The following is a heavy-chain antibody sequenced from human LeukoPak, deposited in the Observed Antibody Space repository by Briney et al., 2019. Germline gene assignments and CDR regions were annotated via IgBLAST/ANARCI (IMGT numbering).Heavy chain of an antibody. V-gene: IGHV3-23*01. CDR3: AKDLALAGTGCGFDA. CDR1: GFTFTTYA. Sequence: GGSLRLSCAASGFTFTTYAINWVRQAPGKGLEWVSGISGDGDKAYYADSVNGRFTISRDNSRNTVSLHMSSLRAEDTALYYCAKDLALAGTGCGFDAWGQGTRVAVPS. CDR2: ISGDGDKA. J-gene: IGHJ3*01. D-gene: IGHD6-19*01.